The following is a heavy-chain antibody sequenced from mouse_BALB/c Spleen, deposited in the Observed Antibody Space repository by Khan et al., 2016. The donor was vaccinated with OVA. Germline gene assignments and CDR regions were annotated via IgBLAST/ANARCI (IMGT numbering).Heavy chain of an antibody. CDR2: INPHIGET. J-gene: IGHJ2*01. V-gene: IGHV1-20*02. Sequence: VQLQQSGPELVKPGASVKISCKASGYSFTGYFMIWVMQSHGKSLEWIGRINPHIGETFYNQKFKGKATLTVDESSSTAHMELRSLASEDSAVYYCTRIYRSDFDYWGQGTTLTVSS. D-gene: IGHD1-1*01. CDR1: GYSFTGYF. CDR3: TRIYRSDFDY.